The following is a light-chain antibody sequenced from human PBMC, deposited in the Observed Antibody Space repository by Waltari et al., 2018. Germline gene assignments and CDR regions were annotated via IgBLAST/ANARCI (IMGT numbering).Light chain of an antibody. CDR2: AAS. J-gene: IGKJ1*01. CDR3: QQSYSNPRT. Sequence: DIQMTQSPSSLSASVGDRVTITCRASQSISSYLNWYQQKPGKAPKLLIYAASSLQSGVPSRFSGSGSGTDFTLTISNLQPEDFATYYCQQSYSNPRTFGQGTKVEIK. V-gene: IGKV1-39*01. CDR1: QSISSY.